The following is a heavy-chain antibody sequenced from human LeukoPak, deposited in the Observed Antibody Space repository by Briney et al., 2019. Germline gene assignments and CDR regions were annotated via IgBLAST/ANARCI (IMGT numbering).Heavy chain of an antibody. V-gene: IGHV3-23*01. CDR2: ISGSGGST. Sequence: GGSLRLSCAASGFTFSSCAMSWVRQAPGKGLEWVSAISGSGGSTYYADSVKGRFTISRDNSKNMLYLQMNSLRAEDTAVYYCAKWGYYYYGMDVWGKGTTVTVSS. CDR1: GFTFSSCA. CDR3: AKWGYYYYGMDV. J-gene: IGHJ6*04. D-gene: IGHD3-16*01.